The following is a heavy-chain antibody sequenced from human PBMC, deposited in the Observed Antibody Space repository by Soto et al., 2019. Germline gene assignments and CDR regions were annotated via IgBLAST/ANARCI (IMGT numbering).Heavy chain of an antibody. CDR3: AKDAGDGYNWYYFDY. CDR1: GFTCRSCG. D-gene: IGHD5-12*01. CDR2: ISYDGSNK. J-gene: IGHJ4*02. V-gene: IGHV3-30*18. Sequence: GFLTISGAPSGFTCRSCGMHLVVQARGKVLEWVSVISYDGSNKYYADSVKGLFTISRDNSKNTLYLQMNSLRAEDTAVYYCAKDAGDGYNWYYFDYWGQGTLVTVSS.